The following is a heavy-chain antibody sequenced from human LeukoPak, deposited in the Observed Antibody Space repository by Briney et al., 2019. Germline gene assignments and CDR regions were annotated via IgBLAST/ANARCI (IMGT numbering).Heavy chain of an antibody. CDR1: GGTFSSYA. Sequence: TVKVSCKASGGTFSSYAISWVRQAPGQGLEWMGGIIPIFGTANYAQKFQGRVTITADESTSTAYMELSSLRAEDTAVYYCARAAIASNPLLGMDVWGQGTTVTVSS. D-gene: IGHD4-11*01. CDR2: IIPIFGTA. J-gene: IGHJ6*02. CDR3: ARAAIASNPLLGMDV. V-gene: IGHV1-69*01.